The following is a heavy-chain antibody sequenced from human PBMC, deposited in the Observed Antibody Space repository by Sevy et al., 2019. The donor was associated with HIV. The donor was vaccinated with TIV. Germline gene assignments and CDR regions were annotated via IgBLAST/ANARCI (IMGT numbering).Heavy chain of an antibody. J-gene: IGHJ4*02. Sequence: GGSLRLSCAASGFIFSNYVMHWVRQAPGKGLEWVAVIWYDGNNKYYADSVKGRFTISRDNFKDTLYLQMNSLRAEDTAVYYCTRDPDIDYGDYPPPPEYYFDYWGQGTLVTVSS. D-gene: IGHD4-17*01. CDR1: GFIFSNYV. CDR3: TRDPDIDYGDYPPPPEYYFDY. V-gene: IGHV3-33*01. CDR2: IWYDGNNK.